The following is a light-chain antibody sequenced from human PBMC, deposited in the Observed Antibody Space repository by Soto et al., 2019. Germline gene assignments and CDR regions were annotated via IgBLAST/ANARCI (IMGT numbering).Light chain of an antibody. J-gene: IGLJ7*01. CDR2: EGS. CDR3: CSYAGSSTV. V-gene: IGLV2-23*01. Sequence: QSALTQPASVSGSPGQSITIACTGTSSDVGRYNLVSWYQQHPGKAPKLMIYEGSKRPSGVSNRFSGSKSGNTASLTISGLQSEDEAAYYCCSYAGSSTVFGGGTLLTVL. CDR1: SSDVGRYNL.